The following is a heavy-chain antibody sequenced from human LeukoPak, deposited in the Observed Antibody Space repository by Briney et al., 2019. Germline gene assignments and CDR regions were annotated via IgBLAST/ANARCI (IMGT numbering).Heavy chain of an antibody. CDR3: ATDSGSWRRVEY. V-gene: IGHV1-18*01. CDR2: ISGYNGKT. CDR1: GYTFNTYG. D-gene: IGHD1-26*01. J-gene: IGHJ4*02. Sequence: ASVKVSCKASGYTFNTYGITWVRQAPGQGLEWMGWISGYNGKTKYAQKLQDRVTMTTDTSTTTAYMELRSLRSDDTAVYYCATDSGSWRRVEYWGQRTLVTVSS.